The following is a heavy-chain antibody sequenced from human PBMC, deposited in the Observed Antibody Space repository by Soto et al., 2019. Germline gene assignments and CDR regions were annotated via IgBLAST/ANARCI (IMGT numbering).Heavy chain of an antibody. D-gene: IGHD3-22*01. J-gene: IGHJ5*02. CDR1: GFSLSTSGVG. Sequence: SCPTLVNPTQTLTLTCTFSGFSLSTSGVGXGWIRQPPGKALEWLALIYWDDDKRYSPSLKSRLTITKDTSKNQVVLTMTNMDPVDTATYYCAHWVYYYDNNWFDPWGQGTLVTVSS. CDR3: AHWVYYYDNNWFDP. CDR2: IYWDDDK. V-gene: IGHV2-5*02.